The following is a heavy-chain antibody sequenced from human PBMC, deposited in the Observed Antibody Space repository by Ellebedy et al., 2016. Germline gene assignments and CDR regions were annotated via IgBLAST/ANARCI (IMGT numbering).Heavy chain of an antibody. V-gene: IGHV1-18*01. CDR3: ARTMVRGVIIYDYYYYGMDV. CDR2: ISAYNGNT. Sequence: ASVKVSXXASGYTFTSYGISWVRQAPGQGLEWMGWISAYNGNTNYAQKLQGRVTMTTDTSTSTAYMELRSLRSDDTAVYYCARTMVRGVIIYDYYYYGMDVWGQGTTVTVSS. CDR1: GYTFTSYG. D-gene: IGHD3-10*01. J-gene: IGHJ6*02.